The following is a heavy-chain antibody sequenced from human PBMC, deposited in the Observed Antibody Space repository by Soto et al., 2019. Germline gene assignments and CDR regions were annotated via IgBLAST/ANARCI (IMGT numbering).Heavy chain of an antibody. CDR3: ACTFSSGWYRGSFDY. D-gene: IGHD6-19*01. Sequence: EVQLLESGGGLVQPGGSLRLSCAASGFTFSSYAMSWVRQAPGKGLEWVSAISGSGGSTYYADSVKGRFTISRDNSKNTLYLQMNSLRAEDTAVYYCACTFSSGWYRGSFDYWGQGTLVTVSS. V-gene: IGHV3-23*01. CDR2: ISGSGGST. CDR1: GFTFSSYA. J-gene: IGHJ4*02.